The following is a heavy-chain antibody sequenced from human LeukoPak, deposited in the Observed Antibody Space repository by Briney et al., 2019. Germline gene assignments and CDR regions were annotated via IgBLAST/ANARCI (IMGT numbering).Heavy chain of an antibody. CDR2: INSDGSFT. CDR1: GFTFSHYW. J-gene: IGHJ4*02. V-gene: IGHV3-74*01. D-gene: IGHD3-16*01. Sequence: GGSLRLSCAASGFTFSHYWMHWVRQAPGKGLVWVSRINSDGSFTSYADSVKGRFTISRDNAKNTLYLQMNSRRADDTAVYYCTRDTFGGDDFWGQGTLVTVSS. CDR3: TRDTFGGDDF.